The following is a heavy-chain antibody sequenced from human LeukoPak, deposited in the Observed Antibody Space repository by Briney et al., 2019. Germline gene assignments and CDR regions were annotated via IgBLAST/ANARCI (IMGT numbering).Heavy chain of an antibody. J-gene: IGHJ1*01. CDR2: IISIFGTA. CDR1: GGTFSSYA. V-gene: IGHV1-69*13. CDR3: ARGAYYDSSGYLEYFQH. D-gene: IGHD3-22*01. Sequence: SVKVSCKASGGTFSSYAISWVRQAPGQGLEWMGGIISIFGTANYAQKFQGRVTITADESTSTAYMELSSLRSEDTAVYYCARGAYYDSSGYLEYFQHWGQGTLVTVSS.